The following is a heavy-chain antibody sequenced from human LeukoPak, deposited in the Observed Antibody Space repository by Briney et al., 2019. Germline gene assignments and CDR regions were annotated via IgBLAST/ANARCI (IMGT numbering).Heavy chain of an antibody. D-gene: IGHD3-22*01. CDR2: ISSSYI. V-gene: IGHV3-21*01. CDR3: ARARWRDTMIVVPHDP. Sequence: GGSLRLSCAASGFTFSSYSMNWVRQAPGKGLEWVSSISSSYIYYADSVKGRFTISRDNAKNSLYLQMNSLRAEDTAVYYCARARWRDTMIVVPHDPWGQGTLVTVSS. CDR1: GFTFSSYS. J-gene: IGHJ5*02.